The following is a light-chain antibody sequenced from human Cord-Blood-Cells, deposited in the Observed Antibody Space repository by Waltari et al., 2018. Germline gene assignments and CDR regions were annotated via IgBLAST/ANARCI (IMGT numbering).Light chain of an antibody. Sequence: QSVLTQPPSASGTPGQRVTISCSGRSSNIGSHYVYWYQQLPGTAPKHLIYRNNQRPSGVPDRFSGSKSGTSASLAISVLRSEDEADYYCAAWDDSLSGPEVFGGGNKLTVL. V-gene: IGLV1-47*01. CDR3: AAWDDSLSGPEV. J-gene: IGLJ3*02. CDR1: SSNIGSHY. CDR2: RNN.